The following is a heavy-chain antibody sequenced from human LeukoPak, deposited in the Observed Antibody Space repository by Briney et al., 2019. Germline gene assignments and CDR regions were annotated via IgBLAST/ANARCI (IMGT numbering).Heavy chain of an antibody. Sequence: GGSLRLSCAASGFTFSSYAMSWVRQAPGKGLEWVSAISGSGGSTYYADSVKGRFTISRDNSKNTLYLQMNSLRAEDTAVYYCAKVRHSSVWYCEFDYWGQGTLVTVSS. D-gene: IGHD6-19*01. CDR2: ISGSGGST. V-gene: IGHV3-23*01. CDR1: GFTFSSYA. CDR3: AKVRHSSVWYCEFDY. J-gene: IGHJ4*02.